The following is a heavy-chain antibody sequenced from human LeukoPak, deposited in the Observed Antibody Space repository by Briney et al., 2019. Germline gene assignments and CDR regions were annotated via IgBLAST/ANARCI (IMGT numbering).Heavy chain of an antibody. CDR2: INPNSGGT. J-gene: IGHJ4*02. CDR1: GYTFTGYY. Sequence: ASVKVSCKASGYTFTGYYMHWVRQAPGQGLEGMGRINPNSGGTNYAQKFQGRVTMTRDTSISTAYMELSRLRSDDTAVYYCARDPGYSSGSDYWGQGTLVTVSS. CDR3: ARDPGYSSGSDY. D-gene: IGHD6-19*01. V-gene: IGHV1-2*06.